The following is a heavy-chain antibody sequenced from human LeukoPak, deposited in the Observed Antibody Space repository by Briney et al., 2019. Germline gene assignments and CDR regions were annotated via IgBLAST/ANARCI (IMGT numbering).Heavy chain of an antibody. V-gene: IGHV4-61*01. Sequence: SETLSLTCTVSGGSVSSGSYYWSWLRQPPGKGLEWLGYIYYSGSTNYNPSLKSRVTISVDTSKNQFSLKLSSVTAADTAVYYCARDQYSGSYYYWYFDLWGRGTLVTVSS. CDR2: IYYSGST. CDR1: GGSVSSGSYY. J-gene: IGHJ2*01. D-gene: IGHD1-26*01. CDR3: ARDQYSGSYYYWYFDL.